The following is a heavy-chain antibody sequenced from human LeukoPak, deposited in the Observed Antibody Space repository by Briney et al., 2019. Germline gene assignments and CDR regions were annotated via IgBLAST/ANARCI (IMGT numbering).Heavy chain of an antibody. D-gene: IGHD3-10*01. Sequence: SETLSLTCTVSGGSISSYYWSWIRQPPGKGLEWIGYIYYSGSTNYNPSLKSRVTISVDTSKNQFSLKLSSVTAADTAVYYCASQWFGEFVFDYWGQGTLVTVSS. CDR1: GGSISSYY. V-gene: IGHV4-59*01. CDR2: IYYSGST. J-gene: IGHJ4*02. CDR3: ASQWFGEFVFDY.